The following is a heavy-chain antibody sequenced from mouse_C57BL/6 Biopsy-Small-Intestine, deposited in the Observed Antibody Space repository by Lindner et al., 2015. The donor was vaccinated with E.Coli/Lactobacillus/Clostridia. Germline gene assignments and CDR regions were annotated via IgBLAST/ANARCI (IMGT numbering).Heavy chain of an antibody. CDR3: ARAGYYGSSEGYAIDY. D-gene: IGHD1-1*01. Sequence: VQLQESGPGMVKPSQSLSLTCTVTGYSITSGYDWHWIRHFPGNKLEWMGYISYSGSTNYNPSLKSRTSITHDTSKNHFFLKLNSVTTEDTATYYCARAGYYGSSEGYAIDYWGQGTSVTVSS. J-gene: IGHJ4*01. CDR1: GYSITSGYD. V-gene: IGHV3-1*01. CDR2: ISYSGST.